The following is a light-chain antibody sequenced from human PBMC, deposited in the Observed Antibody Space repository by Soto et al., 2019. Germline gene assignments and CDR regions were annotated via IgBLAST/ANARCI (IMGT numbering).Light chain of an antibody. J-gene: IGKJ2*01. Sequence: EIVLTQSPATLSLSPGERATLSCRASQSVSSYLAWYQQKPGQAPRLLIYDASNRATGIPARFRGSGSGTGVTRAISSLGPEDFAVYYCEQRSNWPPGYTFGQGTKLEIK. CDR1: QSVSSY. CDR2: DAS. CDR3: EQRSNWPPGYT. V-gene: IGKV3-11*01.